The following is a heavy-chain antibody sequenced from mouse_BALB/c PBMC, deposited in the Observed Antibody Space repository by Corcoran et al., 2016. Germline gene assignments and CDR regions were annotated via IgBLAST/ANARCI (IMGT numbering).Heavy chain of an antibody. CDR2: INPYNDGT. CDR1: GYTFTCYV. Sequence: EVQRQQTGPELVKPGASVKMSCKASGYTFTCYVMHWVKQKPGQGLEWIGYINPYNDGTKYNEKFKGKATLTSDKSSSTAYMELSSLTSEDSAVYYCARRLTRKAMDYWGQGPSVTVSS. D-gene: IGHD1-2*01. V-gene: IGHV1S136*01. CDR3: ARRLTRKAMDY. J-gene: IGHJ4*01.